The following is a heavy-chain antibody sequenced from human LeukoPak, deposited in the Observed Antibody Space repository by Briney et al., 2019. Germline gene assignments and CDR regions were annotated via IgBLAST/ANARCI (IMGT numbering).Heavy chain of an antibody. CDR2: INPSGSSP. Sequence: ASVKVSCKPSGDPFTSYSMPWVRQAPGQGIQWIGMINPSGSSPIYTQNFQGRVSMTTDTSTSTFFMEVSGLRSGDTAVYYCARVIIVGTNRFDSWGQGTLITVSS. J-gene: IGHJ4*02. V-gene: IGHV1-46*01. CDR1: GDPFTSYS. D-gene: IGHD1-26*01. CDR3: ARVIIVGTNRFDS.